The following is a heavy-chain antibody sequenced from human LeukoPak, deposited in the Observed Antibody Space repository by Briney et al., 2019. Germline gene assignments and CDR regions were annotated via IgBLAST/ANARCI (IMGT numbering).Heavy chain of an antibody. D-gene: IGHD5-24*01. J-gene: IGHJ4*02. CDR1: GFIFGDYS. CDR3: ARDPNFAFDN. Sequence: KPGGSLRLSCAASGFIFGDYSMKWGRQPPGKGVEWISYIGIDSGNTKYADSVKGRFTISADNAKNSLYLQMNSRRVEDTAVYYCARDPNFAFDNWGQGTLVTVSS. V-gene: IGHV3-11*06. CDR2: IGIDSGNT.